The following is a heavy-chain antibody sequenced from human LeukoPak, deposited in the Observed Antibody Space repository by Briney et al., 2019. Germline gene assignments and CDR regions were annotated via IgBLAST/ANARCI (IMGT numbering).Heavy chain of an antibody. D-gene: IGHD3-10*01. CDR1: GFTFSDYW. J-gene: IGHJ3*02. V-gene: IGHV3-74*01. Sequence: GGSLRLSCAASGFTFSDYWMHWVRQAPGQGLVWVSRIKTDGSITAYADSVKGRFTISRDNAKNTLYLQVNSLRVEDTAVYYCARAGTMVRGVRGAFDIWGQGTMVTVSS. CDR3: ARAGTMVRGVRGAFDI. CDR2: IKTDGSIT.